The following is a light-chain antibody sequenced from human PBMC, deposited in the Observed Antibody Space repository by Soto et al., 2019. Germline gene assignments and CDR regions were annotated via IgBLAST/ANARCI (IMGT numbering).Light chain of an antibody. J-gene: IGLJ1*01. CDR3: SSHTSSNTRI. V-gene: IGLV2-14*03. CDR2: EVS. CDR1: SSDIGAYDY. Sequence: QSALTQPASVSGSPGQSIAISCTGTSSDIGAYDYVSWYQQHPDKVPKLMIYEVSNRPSGDSNSFSGSKSVNTATLTIYGLQAEDEADYYCSSHTSSNTRIFGTGTKVTVL.